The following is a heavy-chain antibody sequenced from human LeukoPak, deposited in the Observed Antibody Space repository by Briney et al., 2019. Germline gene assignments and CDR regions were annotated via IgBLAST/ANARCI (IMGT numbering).Heavy chain of an antibody. Sequence: GRSLRLTCAASGFTFEEYGMHWVRQVPGKGLERVSAISWNSDNIDYADSVKGRFTISRDNAKNSLYLEMSSLRNEDTAFYYCAKAGCSSTTCYTNSWGQGTLVTVSS. CDR1: GFTFEEYG. V-gene: IGHV3-9*01. D-gene: IGHD2-2*02. CDR2: ISWNSDNI. CDR3: AKAGCSSTTCYTNS. J-gene: IGHJ4*02.